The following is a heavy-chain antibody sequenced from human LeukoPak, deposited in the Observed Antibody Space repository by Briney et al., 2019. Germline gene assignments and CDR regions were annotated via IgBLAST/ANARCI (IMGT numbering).Heavy chain of an antibody. J-gene: IGHJ4*02. CDR1: GFTFSSYS. D-gene: IGHD6-19*01. CDR2: ISSSSSYI. Sequence: GGSLRLSCAASGFTFSSYSMNWVRQAPGKGLEWVSSISSSSSYIYYADSLKGRFTISRDNAKNSLYLQMNSLRAEDTAVYYCASRIALAGTWFDYWGQGTLVTVSS. V-gene: IGHV3-21*01. CDR3: ASRIALAGTWFDY.